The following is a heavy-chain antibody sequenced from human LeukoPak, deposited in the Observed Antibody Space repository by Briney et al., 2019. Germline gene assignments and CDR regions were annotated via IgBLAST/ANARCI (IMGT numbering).Heavy chain of an antibody. CDR3: AGFTPGSYGAFDI. CDR1: GGSFSGYY. Sequence: SETLSLTCAVYGGSFSGYYWSWIRQPPGKGLEWIGEINHSGSTNYNPPLKSRVTISVDTSKNQFSLKLSSVTAADTAVYYCAGFTPGSYGAFDIWGQGTMVTVSS. J-gene: IGHJ3*02. V-gene: IGHV4-34*01. CDR2: INHSGST. D-gene: IGHD1-26*01.